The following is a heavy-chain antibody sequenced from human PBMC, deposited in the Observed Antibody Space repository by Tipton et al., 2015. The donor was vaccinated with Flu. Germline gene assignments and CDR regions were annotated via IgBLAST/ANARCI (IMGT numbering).Heavy chain of an antibody. Sequence: TLSLTCTASGGSINSYSWTWIRQPPGKGLEWIGYIHDSGSSDSNPSLKGRVTISVDSSRNQVSLKLGSVTAADTAMYYCARLGDTSTYDYWGQGTLVTVSS. D-gene: IGHD2-2*01. J-gene: IGHJ4*02. CDR1: GGSINSYS. V-gene: IGHV4-59*01. CDR2: IHDSGSS. CDR3: ARLGDTSTYDY.